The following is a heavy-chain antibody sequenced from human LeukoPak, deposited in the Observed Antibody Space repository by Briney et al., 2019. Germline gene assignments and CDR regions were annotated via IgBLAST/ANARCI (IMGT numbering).Heavy chain of an antibody. CDR1: GYTFTTYW. V-gene: IGHV5-51*01. CDR3: ARTRVAGTSGAFDI. J-gene: IGHJ3*02. CDR2: IYPGDSDT. D-gene: IGHD6-19*01. Sequence: GESLQISCRGSGYTFTTYWISWVRQMPGKGLEWMGIIYPGDSDTRNRPPFQGQVTISVDKSISTAYLQWSSLKASDTAMYYCARTRVAGTSGAFDIWGQGTMVTVSS.